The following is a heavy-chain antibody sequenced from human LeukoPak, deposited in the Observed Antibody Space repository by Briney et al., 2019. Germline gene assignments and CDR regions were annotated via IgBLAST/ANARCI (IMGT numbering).Heavy chain of an antibody. CDR2: IGSSGSTI. D-gene: IGHD3-22*01. CDR1: GFTFGTYN. V-gene: IGHV3-48*04. J-gene: IGHJ3*02. Sequence: GGSLRLSCAASGFTFGTYNINWVRQAPGKGLEWVSYIGSSGSTIYYADSVKGRFTISRDNAKNSLFLQMNSLRAEDTAVYFCARRRSYYDSTGYSNDAFDIWGQGTMVTVSS. CDR3: ARRRSYYDSTGYSNDAFDI.